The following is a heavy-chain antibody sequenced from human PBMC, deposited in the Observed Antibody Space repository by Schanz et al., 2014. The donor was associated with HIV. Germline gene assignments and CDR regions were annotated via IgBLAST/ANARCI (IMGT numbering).Heavy chain of an antibody. D-gene: IGHD3-10*01. V-gene: IGHV3-30*18. CDR3: AKEWYYGSGSMDYGLDV. Sequence: VQLLESGGGLVQPGGSLRLSCAASEFIFSSYGIHWVRQAPGKGLEWVAVISNDGSNEYYADSVKGRFTLSRDNSENTVYLQMNSLRAEDTAVYYCAKEWYYGSGSMDYGLDVWGQGTTVTVSS. CDR2: ISNDGSNE. CDR1: EFIFSSYG. J-gene: IGHJ6*02.